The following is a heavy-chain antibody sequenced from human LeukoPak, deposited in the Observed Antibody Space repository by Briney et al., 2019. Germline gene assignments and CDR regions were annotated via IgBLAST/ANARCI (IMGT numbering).Heavy chain of an antibody. CDR1: GGSISGYY. CDR2: IYYSGST. Sequence: SETLSLTCTVSGGSISGYYWSWLRQPPGKGLEWIGYIYYSGSTNYNPSLKSRVTISVDTSKNQFSLKLSSVTAADTAVYYCASTDTAMELDYWGQGTLVTVSS. CDR3: ASTDTAMELDY. V-gene: IGHV4-59*01. D-gene: IGHD5-18*01. J-gene: IGHJ4*02.